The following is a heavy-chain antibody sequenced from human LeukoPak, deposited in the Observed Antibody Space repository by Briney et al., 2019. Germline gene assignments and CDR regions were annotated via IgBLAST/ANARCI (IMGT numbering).Heavy chain of an antibody. CDR2: TSDRGDYT. D-gene: IGHD1-26*01. J-gene: IGHJ4*02. CDR1: GFTFTSYS. CDR3: AKKAQYNGNYPLDY. Sequence: PGGSLRLSCAASGFTFTSYSMSWVRQAPGKGLEWVSGTSDRGDYTYYADSVKGRFTIFRDNSKNTLYLQMNSLRAKDTALYFCAKKAQYNGNYPLDYWGQGTLVTVSS. V-gene: IGHV3-23*01.